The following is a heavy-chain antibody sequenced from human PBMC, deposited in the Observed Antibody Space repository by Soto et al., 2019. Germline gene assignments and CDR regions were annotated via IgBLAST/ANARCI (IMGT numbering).Heavy chain of an antibody. V-gene: IGHV1-69*01. J-gene: IGHJ4*02. CDR1: GGTFSSYA. CDR3: AREFGKATVVSSPLVY. Sequence: QVQLVQSGAEVKKPGSSVKVSCKASGGTFSSYAISWVRQALGQGLEWMGGIIPIFGTANYAQKFQGRVTITADESTSTAYMELSSLRSEDTAVYYCAREFGKATVVSSPLVYWGQGTLVTVSS. CDR2: IIPIFGTA. D-gene: IGHD4-17*01.